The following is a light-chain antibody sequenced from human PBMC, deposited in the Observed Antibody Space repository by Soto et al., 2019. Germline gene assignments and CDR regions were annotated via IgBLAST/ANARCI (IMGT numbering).Light chain of an antibody. Sequence: EIVMTQSPATLSVSPGERATLSCWASQSVSSNLAWYQQKPDQAPRLLIYDVSTRATGIPTRFSGSGSGTEFTLTISSLQSEDFAAYSCQQYNNWPLTFGGGTKVEIK. CDR3: QQYNNWPLT. CDR2: DVS. V-gene: IGKV3D-15*01. CDR1: QSVSSN. J-gene: IGKJ4*01.